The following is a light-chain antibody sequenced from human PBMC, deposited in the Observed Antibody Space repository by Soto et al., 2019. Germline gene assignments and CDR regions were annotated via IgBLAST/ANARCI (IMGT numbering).Light chain of an antibody. CDR3: SSYEGSGHI. Sequence: QSALTQPASVSGSPGQSITISCTGTSSDVGAYNSVSWYQQHPGKAPKLMIYEVSNRPSGVSNRFSGSKSGNTASLTISGLQAEDEAEYYCSSYEGSGHIFGGGTKLTVL. J-gene: IGLJ2*01. CDR2: EVS. CDR1: SSDVGAYNS. V-gene: IGLV2-14*01.